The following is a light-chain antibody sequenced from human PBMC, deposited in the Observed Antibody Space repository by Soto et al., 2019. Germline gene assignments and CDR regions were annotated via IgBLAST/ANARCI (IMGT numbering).Light chain of an antibody. CDR2: GAS. CDR3: QQYNNWPQT. Sequence: EIVLTQSPGTLSLSPGERATLSCRASQSVSRSYLGWYQQRPGQAPRLLIYGASKRAIGLPARFSGSGSGTEFTLTITSLQSEDFAVYYCQQYNNWPQTFGQGTKVDIK. CDR1: QSVSRSY. V-gene: IGKV3-15*01. J-gene: IGKJ1*01.